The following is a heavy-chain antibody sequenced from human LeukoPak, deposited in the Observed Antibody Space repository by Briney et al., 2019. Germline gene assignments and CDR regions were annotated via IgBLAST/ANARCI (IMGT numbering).Heavy chain of an antibody. V-gene: IGHV4-38-2*02. CDR3: ARVPLHYDILTGYYPVGFDP. J-gene: IGHJ5*02. CDR1: GYSISSGYY. Sequence: KPSETLSLTCTVSGYSISSGYYWGWIRQPPGKGLEWIGSIYHSGSTYYNPSLKSRVTISVDTSKNQFSLKLSSVTAADTAVYYCARVPLHYDILTGYYPVGFDPWGQGTLVTVSS. D-gene: IGHD3-9*01. CDR2: IYHSGST.